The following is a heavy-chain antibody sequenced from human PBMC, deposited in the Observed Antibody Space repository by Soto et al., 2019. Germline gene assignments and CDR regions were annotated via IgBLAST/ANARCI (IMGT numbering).Heavy chain of an antibody. J-gene: IGHJ3*02. CDR3: AKDRSVDSSTKKRGAFDT. V-gene: IGHV3-23*01. Sequence: EVQLLESGGGLVQPGGSLRLSCAASGFTFSSYAMSRVRQAPGKGLEWVSAISGSGGSTYYADSVKGRFTISRDNSKNTLYLQIDSLRAEDHAVYYCAKDRSVDSSTKKRGAFDTSVQRIMVPDSS. D-gene: IGHD6-13*01. CDR2: ISGSGGST. CDR1: GFTFSSYA.